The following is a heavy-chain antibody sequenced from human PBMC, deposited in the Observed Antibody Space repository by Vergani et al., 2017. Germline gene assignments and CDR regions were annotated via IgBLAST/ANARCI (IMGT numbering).Heavy chain of an antibody. Sequence: QVQLQESGPGLVKPSETLYLPCTVSGGSISSYYWSWIRQPPGKGLEWIGYIYYSGSTNYNPSLKSRVTISVDTSKNQFSLKLSSVTAADTAVYYCAGSQYSSYSFDYWGQGTLVTVSS. J-gene: IGHJ4*02. D-gene: IGHD6-6*01. CDR3: AGSQYSSYSFDY. CDR2: IYYSGST. V-gene: IGHV4-59*01. CDR1: GGSISSYY.